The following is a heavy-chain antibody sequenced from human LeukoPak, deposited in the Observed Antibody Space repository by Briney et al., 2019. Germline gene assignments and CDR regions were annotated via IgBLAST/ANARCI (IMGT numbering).Heavy chain of an antibody. V-gene: IGHV4-39*01. D-gene: IGHD3-3*01. CDR2: IYYSGST. Sequence: SETLSLTCTVSGGSISSSSYYWGWIRPPPGKGLEWIGSIYYSGSTYYNPSLKSRVTISVDTSKNQFSLKLSSVTAADTAVYYCANQRSRITIFGVVTRGWFDPWGQGTLVTVSS. CDR3: ANQRSRITIFGVVTRGWFDP. J-gene: IGHJ5*02. CDR1: GGSISSSSYY.